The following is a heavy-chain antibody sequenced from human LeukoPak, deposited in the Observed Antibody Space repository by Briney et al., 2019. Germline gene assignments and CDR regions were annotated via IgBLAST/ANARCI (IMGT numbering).Heavy chain of an antibody. CDR3: AKDYDILTGSEY. V-gene: IGHV3-23*01. CDR2: ISGSSGSK. J-gene: IGHJ4*02. D-gene: IGHD3-9*01. Sequence: PGGSLRLSCAASGFTFSSYAMSWVRQAPGKGLEWVSAISGSSGSKYYADSVKGRFTISRDNSKNTLYLQMNSLRAEDTAVYYCAKDYDILTGSEYWGQGTLVTVSS. CDR1: GFTFSSYA.